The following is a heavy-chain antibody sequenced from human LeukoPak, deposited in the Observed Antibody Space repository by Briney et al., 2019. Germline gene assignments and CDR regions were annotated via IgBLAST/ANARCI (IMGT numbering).Heavy chain of an antibody. D-gene: IGHD1-26*01. V-gene: IGHV3-23*01. CDR1: GFTFSSYA. J-gene: IGHJ4*02. CDR3: AKGDSRYCEGATSY. Sequence: GGSLRLSCAASGFTFSSYAMSWVRQAPGKGLEWVSAISGSGGSTYYADSVKGRFTISRDNSKNTLYLQMNSLRAEDTAVYYCAKGDSRYCEGATSYWGQGTLVTVSS. CDR2: ISGSGGST.